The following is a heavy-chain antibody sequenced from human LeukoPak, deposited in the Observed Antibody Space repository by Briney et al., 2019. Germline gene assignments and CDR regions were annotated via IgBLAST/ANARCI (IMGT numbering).Heavy chain of an antibody. CDR1: GFTFRHYD. J-gene: IGHJ4*02. Sequence: GGSLRLSCVASGFTFRHYDMSWVRQAPGKGLEWVSSINTSGGSTYYADSLQGRFTISRDNSKNTLHLQMNNVRAEATALYYCMKLPAMIIVIDTDFEYWGQGAQVTVSS. CDR3: MKLPAMIIVIDTDFEY. CDR2: INTSGGST. V-gene: IGHV3-23*01. D-gene: IGHD2-21*01.